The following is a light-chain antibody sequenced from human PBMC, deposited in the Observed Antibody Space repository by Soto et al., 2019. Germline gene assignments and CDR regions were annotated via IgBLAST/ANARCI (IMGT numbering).Light chain of an antibody. Sequence: QSVLTQSSSASASLGSSVKLTCILSSGHNTYIIAWHQQQPGKAPRFLMTLDRSGSYNRASGVPDRFSGSSSGADRYLTISILQCEDEGDYYCETCYSNTHKVFGGGTKLTVL. CDR3: ETCYSNTHKV. CDR2: LDRSGSY. J-gene: IGLJ3*02. CDR1: SGHNTYI. V-gene: IGLV4-60*02.